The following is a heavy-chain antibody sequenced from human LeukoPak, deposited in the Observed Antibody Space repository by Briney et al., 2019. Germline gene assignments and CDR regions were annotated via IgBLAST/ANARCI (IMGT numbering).Heavy chain of an antibody. Sequence: GGSLRLSCAASAFTFSSYSMNWVRQAPGKGLEWVSSISSSSSYIYYADSVKGRFTISRDNAKNSLYLQMNSLRAEDTAVYYCARDSDSSGYPPSSFDYWGQGTLVTVSS. V-gene: IGHV3-21*01. CDR3: ARDSDSSGYPPSSFDY. J-gene: IGHJ4*02. CDR2: ISSSSSYI. D-gene: IGHD3-22*01. CDR1: AFTFSSYS.